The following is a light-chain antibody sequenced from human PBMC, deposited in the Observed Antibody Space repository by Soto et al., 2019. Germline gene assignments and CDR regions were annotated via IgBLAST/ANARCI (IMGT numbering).Light chain of an antibody. CDR3: SSYAGTNNVL. J-gene: IGLJ2*01. Sequence: QSVLTQPPSASGSPGQSVTISCTGTSSDVGAYNYVSWYQQHPGKAPKLMIYEVTKRPSGVPDRFSGSKSGNTASLTVSGLQAEDEAGYYCSSYAGTNNVLFGGGTKVTVL. CDR2: EVT. V-gene: IGLV2-8*01. CDR1: SSDVGAYNY.